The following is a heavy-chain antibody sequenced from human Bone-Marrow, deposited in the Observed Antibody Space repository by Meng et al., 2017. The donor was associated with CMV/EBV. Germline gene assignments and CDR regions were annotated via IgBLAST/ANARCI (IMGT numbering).Heavy chain of an antibody. CDR1: GFTFSSYW. CDR3: ARVIAPYGMDV. D-gene: IGHD2-21*01. V-gene: IGHV3-74*01. Sequence: GESLKISCAASGFTFSSYWMHWVRQAPGKGLVWVSRINSDGSSTSYADSVKGRFTISRDNAKNTLYLQMNSLRAEDTAVYYCARVIAPYGMDVWVQGTTVTVSS. J-gene: IGHJ6*02. CDR2: INSDGSST.